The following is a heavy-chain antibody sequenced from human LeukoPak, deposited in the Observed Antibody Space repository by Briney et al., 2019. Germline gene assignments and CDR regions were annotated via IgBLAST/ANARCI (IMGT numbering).Heavy chain of an antibody. V-gene: IGHV4-39*01. CDR1: GGSISSSSYY. CDR2: IYYSGST. Sequence: KPSETLSLTCTVPGGSISSSSYYWGWIRQPPGKGLEWIGSIYYSGSTYYNPSLKSRVTISVDTSKNQFSLKLSSVTAADTAVYYCARLELEPTSWFDPWGQGTLVTVSS. J-gene: IGHJ5*02. D-gene: IGHD1-1*01. CDR3: ARLELEPTSWFDP.